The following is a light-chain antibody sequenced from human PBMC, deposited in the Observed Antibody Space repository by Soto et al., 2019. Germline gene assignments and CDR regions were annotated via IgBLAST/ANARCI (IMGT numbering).Light chain of an antibody. Sequence: AIQMTQSPSSLSASVGDRVTITCRSSQDIRSKLVWYQQRPGNAPKLLIYSTSLLHTGVPSRFSATGSGTDFTLTISSLQPEDFASYYCLQEFTYPRTFCQGTKVEV. CDR3: LQEFTYPRT. CDR2: STS. CDR1: QDIRSK. J-gene: IGKJ1*01. V-gene: IGKV1-6*01.